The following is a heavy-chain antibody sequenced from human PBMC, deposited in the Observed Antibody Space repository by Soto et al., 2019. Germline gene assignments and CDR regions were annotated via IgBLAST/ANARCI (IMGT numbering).Heavy chain of an antibody. D-gene: IGHD3-10*01. Sequence: QGQLVQSGAEVKRPGASVKVSCKASGDTFNFYSINWVRQAPGVGLEWMGRVNPIVSMSNYAQKFQGRVTMTADKSTSTAYMELSSLRSEDTAIYYCASSYGSGSRAFDYWGQGALVTVSS. CDR2: VNPIVSMS. J-gene: IGHJ4*02. CDR1: GDTFNFYS. CDR3: ASSYGSGSRAFDY. V-gene: IGHV1-69*02.